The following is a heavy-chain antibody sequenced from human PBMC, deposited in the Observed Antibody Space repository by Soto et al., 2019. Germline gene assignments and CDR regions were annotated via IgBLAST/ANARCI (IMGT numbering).Heavy chain of an antibody. CDR1: SYTFTSYG. J-gene: IGHJ4*02. CDR2: ISAYNGNT. CDR3: ARDTSNYFDY. D-gene: IGHD2-2*01. V-gene: IGHV1-18*01. Sequence: QVQLVQSGVEVKKPGASVKVSCKASSYTFTSYGITWVRRAPGQGLEWMGWISAYNGNTTYAQKLQGRVTMTTDTSTSTAYMELRSLRSDDTAIYYCARDTSNYFDYWGQGTLVTVSS.